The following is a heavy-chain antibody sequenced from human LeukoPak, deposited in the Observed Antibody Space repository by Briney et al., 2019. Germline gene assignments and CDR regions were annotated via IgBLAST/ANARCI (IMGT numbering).Heavy chain of an antibody. J-gene: IGHJ4*02. CDR3: AKEGRGWYYYDSSGPDY. Sequence: GGSLRLSCAASGFTFSSYAMSWVRQAPGKGLEWVSAISGSGGSTYYADSVKGRFTISRDNSKHTLYLQMNSLRAEDTAVYYCAKEGRGWYYYDSSGPDYWGQGTLVTVSS. CDR1: GFTFSSYA. D-gene: IGHD3-22*01. V-gene: IGHV3-23*01. CDR2: ISGSGGST.